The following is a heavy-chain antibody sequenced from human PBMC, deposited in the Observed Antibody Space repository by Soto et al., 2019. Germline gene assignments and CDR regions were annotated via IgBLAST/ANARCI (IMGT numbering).Heavy chain of an antibody. CDR2: IRSKAYSYAT. J-gene: IGHJ4*02. CDR3: TTQEAVTGH. D-gene: IGHD6-19*01. CDR1: GFTLSGSA. V-gene: IGHV3-73*02. Sequence: EVQLVESGGGLVQPGGSLKLSCAASGFTLSGSAMHWVRQASGKGLEWVGRIRSKAYSYATAYAASVKGRFTISRDDSKNTAYLQMNSLETEDTAVYYCTTQEAVTGHWGQGTLVTVSS.